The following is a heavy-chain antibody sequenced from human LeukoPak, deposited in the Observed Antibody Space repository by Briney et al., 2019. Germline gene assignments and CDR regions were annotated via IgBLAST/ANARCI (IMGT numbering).Heavy chain of an antibody. D-gene: IGHD6-13*01. CDR3: ARRPIAAGNNWFDP. CDR2: IYYTGTT. CDR1: GGSISSAAYY. Sequence: SETLSLTCTVSGGSISSAAYYWGWVRQPPGKGLDWIGSIYYTGTTYYSPSLQTRATLSFDTSKNQFSLKLTSATAADTAVYFCARRPIAAGNNWFDPWGQGTLVTVSS. V-gene: IGHV4-39*01. J-gene: IGHJ5*02.